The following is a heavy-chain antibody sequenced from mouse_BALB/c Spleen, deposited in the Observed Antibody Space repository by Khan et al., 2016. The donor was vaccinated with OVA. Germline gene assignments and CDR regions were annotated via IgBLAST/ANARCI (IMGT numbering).Heavy chain of an antibody. Sequence: EVQRVESGGDLVRPGGSLKLSCAASGFSFSSYSMSWVRQTPDKRLEWVATISSGGDYTYYPDSVKGRFTISRDNAKNTLYLHMSSLKSEDIAIYYCASHLTGSFAYWGQGTLVTVSA. CDR1: GFSFSSYS. CDR2: ISSGGDYT. V-gene: IGHV5-6*01. D-gene: IGHD4-1*01. CDR3: ASHLTGSFAY. J-gene: IGHJ3*01.